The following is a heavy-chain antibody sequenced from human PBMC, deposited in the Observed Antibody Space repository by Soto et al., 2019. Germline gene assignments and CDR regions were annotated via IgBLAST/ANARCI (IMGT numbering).Heavy chain of an antibody. J-gene: IGHJ6*01. V-gene: IGHV4-4*07. CDR2: IYTSGST. CDR3: ATTGTVYYYYGMDV. CDR1: GGSISSYY. D-gene: IGHD1-1*01. Sequence: SLTCTVSGGSISSYYWSWIRQPAGKGLEWIGRIYTSGSTNYNPSLKSRVTMSVDTSKNQFSLKLSSVTAADTAVYYCATTGTVYYYYGMDVWGQGTTVTVSS.